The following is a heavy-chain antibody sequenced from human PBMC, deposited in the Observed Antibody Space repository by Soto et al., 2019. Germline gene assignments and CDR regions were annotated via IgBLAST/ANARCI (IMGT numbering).Heavy chain of an antibody. CDR1: GFTFGRYA. Sequence: RSLRLSCAPSGFTFGRYAMSSVRQAPGKGLEWVSAISGSGGSTYYADSVKGRFTIARDNYKNTLYLQMNSLTAEETAGYYCAKEEKVSFWGQGTTVTVSS. CDR2: ISGSGGST. V-gene: IGHV3-23*01. J-gene: IGHJ6*02. CDR3: AKEEKVSF.